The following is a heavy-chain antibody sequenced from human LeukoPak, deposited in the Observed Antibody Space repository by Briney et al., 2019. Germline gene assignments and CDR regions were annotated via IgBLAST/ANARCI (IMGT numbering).Heavy chain of an antibody. V-gene: IGHV3-48*03. Sequence: GGSLRLSCAASGFTFSSYEMNWVRQAPGKGLEWVSYISSSGSAIYYADSVKGRFTISRDNAKNSLYLQMNSLRAEDTAVYYCARDRYDFWSGYYPLDAFDIWGQGTMVTVSS. D-gene: IGHD3-3*01. CDR2: ISSSGSAI. CDR1: GFTFSSYE. J-gene: IGHJ3*02. CDR3: ARDRYDFWSGYYPLDAFDI.